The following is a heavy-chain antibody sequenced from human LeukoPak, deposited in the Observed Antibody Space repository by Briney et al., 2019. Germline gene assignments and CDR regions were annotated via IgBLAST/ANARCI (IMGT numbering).Heavy chain of an antibody. CDR2: IIPILGIA. J-gene: IGHJ4*02. CDR3: AREGHYDFWSSPGAFDY. Sequence: GASVKVSCKASGGTFSSYAISWVRQAPGQGLEWMGRIIPILGIANYAQKFQGRVTITADKSTSTAYMELSSLRSEDTAVYYCAREGHYDFWSSPGAFDYWGQGTLVTVSS. CDR1: GGTFSSYA. D-gene: IGHD3-3*01. V-gene: IGHV1-69*04.